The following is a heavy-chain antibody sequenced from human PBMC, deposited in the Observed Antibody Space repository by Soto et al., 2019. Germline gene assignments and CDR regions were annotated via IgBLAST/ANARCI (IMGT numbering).Heavy chain of an antibody. D-gene: IGHD3-22*01. J-gene: IGHJ1*01. V-gene: IGHV4-30-4*01. Sequence: SETLSLTCTVSGGSISSDDYYWSWIRQAPGRGLEWIGYIHSSGSIYYNPALKSRATMSIDTAGNQFSLKVSSVTVADTAVYYCARDLDGLHDDTSGPFPRPGWGQGALVTVSS. CDR3: ARDLDGLHDDTSGPFPRPG. CDR2: IHSSGSI. CDR1: GGSISSDDYY.